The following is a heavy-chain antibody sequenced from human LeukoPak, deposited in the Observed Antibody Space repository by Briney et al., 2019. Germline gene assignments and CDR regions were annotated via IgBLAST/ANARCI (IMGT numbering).Heavy chain of an antibody. Sequence: SVKVSCKASGGTFSSYAISWVRQAPGQGLEWMGGIIPIFGTANYAQKFQGRVTITADKSTSTAYMELSSLRSEDTAVYYCARANDTRHIVVVPAAISQYYYYYMDVWGKGTTVTVSS. CDR2: IIPIFGTA. CDR1: GGTFSSYA. D-gene: IGHD2-2*01. J-gene: IGHJ6*03. V-gene: IGHV1-69*06. CDR3: ARANDTRHIVVVPAAISQYYYYYMDV.